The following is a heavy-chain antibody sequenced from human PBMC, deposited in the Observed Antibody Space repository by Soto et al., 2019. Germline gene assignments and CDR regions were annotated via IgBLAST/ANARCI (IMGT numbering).Heavy chain of an antibody. CDR3: ARHYSSGSRNWFDP. Sequence: SETLSLTCSVSGGSIDSSSYFWGWVRQPPGKGLEWIGSIYYSGSTYYNPSLRSRVTISVDTSKNQFSMKLSSVTAADTAVFYCARHYSSGSRNWFDPWGQGTLVTVLL. J-gene: IGHJ5*02. V-gene: IGHV4-39*01. CDR2: IYYSGST. D-gene: IGHD6-19*01. CDR1: GGSIDSSSYF.